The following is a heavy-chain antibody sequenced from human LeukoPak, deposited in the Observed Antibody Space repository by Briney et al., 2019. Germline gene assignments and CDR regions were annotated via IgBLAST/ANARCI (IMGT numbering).Heavy chain of an antibody. J-gene: IGHJ3*02. D-gene: IGHD2-15*01. Sequence: SETLSLTCTVSGGSISSYFWSWIRQPPGKGPEWIGYIYYSGSTNYNPSLKSRVTISVDTSKNQFSLKLSSVTAADTAVYYCASDRIEVDAFDIWGQGTMVTVSS. V-gene: IGHV4-59*08. CDR2: IYYSGST. CDR3: ASDRIEVDAFDI. CDR1: GGSISSYF.